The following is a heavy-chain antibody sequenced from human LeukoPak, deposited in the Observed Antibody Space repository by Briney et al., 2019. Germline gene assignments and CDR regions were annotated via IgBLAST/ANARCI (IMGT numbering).Heavy chain of an antibody. J-gene: IGHJ6*02. D-gene: IGHD2-21*02. CDR3: AKVVCGGDCYVYYYYGMDV. Sequence: GGSLRLSCAASGFTFSSYAMSWVRQAPGKGLEWVSAISGSGGSTYYADSVEGRFTISRDNSKNTLYLQMNSLRAEDTAVYYCAKVVCGGDCYVYYYYGMDVWGQGTTVTVSS. V-gene: IGHV3-23*01. CDR1: GFTFSSYA. CDR2: ISGSGGST.